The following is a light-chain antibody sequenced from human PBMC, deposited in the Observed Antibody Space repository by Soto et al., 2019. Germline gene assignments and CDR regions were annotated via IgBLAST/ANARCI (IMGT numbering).Light chain of an antibody. Sequence: DIQMTQSPSSLSASIGDRVTITCRASQNIINHLNWYQQKPGKAPNLLIYAASTLQSGVPSRFTGSGSGTDFTLTISSLQPEDFATYYCQQSYSTPITFGQGTRLEIK. CDR3: QQSYSTPIT. J-gene: IGKJ5*01. V-gene: IGKV1-39*01. CDR1: QNIINH. CDR2: AAS.